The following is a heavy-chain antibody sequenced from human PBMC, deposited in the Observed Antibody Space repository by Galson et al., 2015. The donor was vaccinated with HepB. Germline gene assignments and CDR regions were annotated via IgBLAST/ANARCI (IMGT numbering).Heavy chain of an antibody. CDR3: ARAKGSCDTLSCYNAYGLDV. J-gene: IGHJ6*02. V-gene: IGHV1-69*04. Sequence: SVKVSCKVAGGTFTKYPITWVRQGPGRGLEWVGRLVPFLNIRNYAQRFQGRVTIPADNSTNTTFLEMSALTSDDTAVYFCARAKGSCDTLSCYNAYGLDVWGRGTTVTVSS. CDR1: GGTFTKYP. D-gene: IGHD2-2*02. CDR2: LVPFLNIR.